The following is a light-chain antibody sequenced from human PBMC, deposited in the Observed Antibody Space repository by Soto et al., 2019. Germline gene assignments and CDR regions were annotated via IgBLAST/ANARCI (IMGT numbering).Light chain of an antibody. Sequence: AVQLTQSPSSLSASVGDRVPITCRASQGIRTDLGWYQQSPGKAPKVLIVGASTLQSGVPSRFSGSGSGTDFTLTISSLQPEDSATYYCLQDFSYPRTFGQGTKVDIK. J-gene: IGKJ1*01. V-gene: IGKV1-6*01. CDR3: LQDFSYPRT. CDR2: GAS. CDR1: QGIRTD.